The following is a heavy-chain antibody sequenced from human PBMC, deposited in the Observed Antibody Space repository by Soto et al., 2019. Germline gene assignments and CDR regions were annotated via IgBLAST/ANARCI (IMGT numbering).Heavy chain of an antibody. Sequence: GGSLRLSCAASGFTFDYYAMHWVRQAPGKGLEWVSGISWNSGSIGYADSVKGRFTISRDNAKNSLYLQMNSLRAEDTALYYCAKAKWRYSSGWSDYWGQGTLVTVSS. D-gene: IGHD6-19*01. CDR1: GFTFDYYA. J-gene: IGHJ4*02. V-gene: IGHV3-9*01. CDR2: ISWNSGSI. CDR3: AKAKWRYSSGWSDY.